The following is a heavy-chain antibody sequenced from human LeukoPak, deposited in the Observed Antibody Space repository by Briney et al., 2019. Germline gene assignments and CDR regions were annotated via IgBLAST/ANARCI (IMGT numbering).Heavy chain of an antibody. CDR2: TRNKANSYTT. Sequence: GGSLKLSCAASGFTFSGSAMHWVRQAPGKGLEWGGRTRNKANSYTTEYAASVKGSFTISRDDSKNSLYLQMSSLKTEDTAVYYCARVFGDTLGWDYMDVWGKGTTVTVSS. J-gene: IGHJ6*03. CDR3: ARVFGDTLGWDYMDV. V-gene: IGHV3-72*01. D-gene: IGHD2-21*02. CDR1: GFTFSGSA.